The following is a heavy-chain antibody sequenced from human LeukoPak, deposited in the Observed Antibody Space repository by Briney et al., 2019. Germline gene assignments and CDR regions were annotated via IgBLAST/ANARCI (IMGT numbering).Heavy chain of an antibody. CDR3: ARAGLGSPVGL. CDR2: ISSSSSYI. D-gene: IGHD1-26*01. J-gene: IGHJ4*02. V-gene: IGHV3-21*01. Sequence: PGGSLRLSCAASGFTFSSYSMNWVRQAPGKGLEWVSSISSSSSYIYYADSVKGRFIISRDNAKNSLYLQMNSLRAEDTAVYYCARAGLGSPVGLWGQGTLVTVSS. CDR1: GFTFSSYS.